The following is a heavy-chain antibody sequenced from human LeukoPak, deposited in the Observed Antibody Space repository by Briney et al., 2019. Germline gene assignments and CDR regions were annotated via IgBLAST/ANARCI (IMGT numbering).Heavy chain of an antibody. J-gene: IGHJ4*02. V-gene: IGHV3-74*01. D-gene: IGHD6-13*01. CDR2: INSDGSTT. Sequence: GGSLRLSCAASEFTFSSYWMHWVRQAPGKGLVWVSRINSDGSTTTYAESVKGRFTISRDNAKNTLYLQMNSLRAEDTAVYYCARAGKKVTSSSLTDYWGQGTLVTVSS. CDR3: ARAGKKVTSSSLTDY. CDR1: EFTFSSYW.